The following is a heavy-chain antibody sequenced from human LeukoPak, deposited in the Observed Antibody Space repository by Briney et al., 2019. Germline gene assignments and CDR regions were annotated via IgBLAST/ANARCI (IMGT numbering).Heavy chain of an antibody. CDR1: GFTFSSYW. V-gene: IGHV3-74*01. Sequence: GGSLRLSCAASGFTFSSYWMHWVRQAPGKGLVWVSRINSDGSSTTYADSVKGRFTISRDNAKNTLYLQMNSLRAEDTAVYYCARGLRGYSRYCKDYWGQGTLVTVSS. CDR3: ARGLRGYSRYCKDY. J-gene: IGHJ4*02. D-gene: IGHD6-13*01. CDR2: INSDGSST.